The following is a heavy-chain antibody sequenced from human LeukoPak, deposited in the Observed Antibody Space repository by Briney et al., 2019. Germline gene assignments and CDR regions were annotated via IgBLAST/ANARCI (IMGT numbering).Heavy chain of an antibody. CDR2: ISGSGGST. CDR1: GFTFSSYA. D-gene: IGHD3-22*01. CDR3: AKAPRGHYYDSSGYYFDY. Sequence: GGSLRLSCAASGFTFSSYAMSWVRQAPGKGLEWVSAISGSGGSTYYADSVKGRFTISRDNSKNTLYLQMNSLRAEDTAVYYCAKAPRGHYYDSSGYYFDYWGQGTLVTVFS. V-gene: IGHV3-23*01. J-gene: IGHJ4*02.